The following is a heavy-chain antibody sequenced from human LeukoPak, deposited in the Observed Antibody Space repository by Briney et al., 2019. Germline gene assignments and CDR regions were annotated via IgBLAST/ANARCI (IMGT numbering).Heavy chain of an antibody. V-gene: IGHV3-7*04. CDR1: GFTFSNYW. J-gene: IGHJ4*02. CDR2: IHPEGNEK. D-gene: IGHD2-21*02. Sequence: GGSLRLSCAASGFTFSNYWLSWVRQAPGRGLEWVANIHPEGNEKYHVDSVKGRFTISRDNTKNSLFLQMHGLRVEDTAVYYCARGDDFSGDYWGQGTLVTVSS. CDR3: ARGDDFSGDY.